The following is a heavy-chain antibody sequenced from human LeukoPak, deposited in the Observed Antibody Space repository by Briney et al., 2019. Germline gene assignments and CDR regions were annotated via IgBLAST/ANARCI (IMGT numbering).Heavy chain of an antibody. CDR1: GFTFSNYA. Sequence: GGSLRLSCAASGFTFSNYAMSWVRQAPGKGLEWVSTTSGVTTYYADSVKGRFTISRDNSMNTLYLQMDSLRAEDTAVYYCAKARDSAAAGTDYRGQGTLVTVSS. V-gene: IGHV3-23*01. CDR2: TSGVTT. D-gene: IGHD6-13*01. J-gene: IGHJ4*02. CDR3: AKARDSAAAGTDY.